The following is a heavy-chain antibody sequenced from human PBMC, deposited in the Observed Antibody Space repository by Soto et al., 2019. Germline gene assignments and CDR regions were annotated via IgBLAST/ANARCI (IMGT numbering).Heavy chain of an antibody. V-gene: IGHV1-69*02. CDR1: GGTFSSYT. D-gene: IGHD6-19*01. J-gene: IGHJ6*02. CDR2: IIPILGIA. Sequence: QVQLVQSGAEVKKPGSSVKVSCKASGGTFSSYTISWVRQAPGQGLEWMGRIIPILGIANYAQKVQARVTITADKSTSTAYMELSILRSEDTAVYYCARSSGYYGMDVWGQGTTVTVSS. CDR3: ARSSGYYGMDV.